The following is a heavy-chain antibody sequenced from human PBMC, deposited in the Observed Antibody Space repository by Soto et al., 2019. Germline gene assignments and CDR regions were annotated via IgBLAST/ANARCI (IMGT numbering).Heavy chain of an antibody. CDR1: GFTFASYY. CDR2: ISGSGDST. Sequence: GGAPLLSCAPSGFTFASYYMNWVRQAPGKGLEWVSTISGSGDSTYSADSVKGRFTISRDNSKNALYLQMNSLRAEDTAVYYCAKFASGTYPYYFDYWGQGTLVNSPQ. D-gene: IGHD1-26*01. CDR3: AKFASGTYPYYFDY. J-gene: IGHJ4*02. V-gene: IGHV3-23*01.